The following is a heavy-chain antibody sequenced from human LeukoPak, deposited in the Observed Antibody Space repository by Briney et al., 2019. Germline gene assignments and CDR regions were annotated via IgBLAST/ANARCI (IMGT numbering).Heavy chain of an antibody. CDR2: ISAYNGNT. J-gene: IGHJ5*02. D-gene: IGHD3-3*01. CDR1: GYTFTSYG. Sequence: ASVKVSCKASGYTFTSYGISWVRQAPGQGLEWMGWISAYNGNTNYAQKLQGRVTMTTDTSTSTAYMELRSLRSDDTAVYYCARGGFGVVIKGTWFDPWGQGTLVTVSS. CDR3: ARGGFGVVIKGTWFDP. V-gene: IGHV1-18*01.